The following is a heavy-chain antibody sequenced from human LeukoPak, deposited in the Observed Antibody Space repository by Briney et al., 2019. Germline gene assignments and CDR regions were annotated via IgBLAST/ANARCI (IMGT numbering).Heavy chain of an antibody. CDR2: IKESGSEK. V-gene: IGHV3-7*01. Sequence: GGSLRLSCAASGFTFDYYWMTWVRQAPGKGLEWLANIKESGSEKYYVDSVKGRFTISRDNAKNSLYLQMNSLRAEDTAVYYCARATSGYYDYWGQGTLVTVSS. D-gene: IGHD2-15*01. CDR3: ARATSGYYDY. J-gene: IGHJ4*02. CDR1: GFTFDYYW.